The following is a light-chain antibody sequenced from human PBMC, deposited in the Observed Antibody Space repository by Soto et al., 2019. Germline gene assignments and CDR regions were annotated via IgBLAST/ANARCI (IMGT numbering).Light chain of an antibody. Sequence: DIVMTQSPATLSVSPGERATLSCRASQSINNNLAWFQQKPGQAPRLLIYDASSRATGIPDRFSGSGSGTDFTLTISSLEPEDFAVYYCQQFSSYPLTFGGGTKVDI. J-gene: IGKJ4*01. CDR1: QSINNN. V-gene: IGKV3D-15*01. CDR2: DAS. CDR3: QQFSSYPLT.